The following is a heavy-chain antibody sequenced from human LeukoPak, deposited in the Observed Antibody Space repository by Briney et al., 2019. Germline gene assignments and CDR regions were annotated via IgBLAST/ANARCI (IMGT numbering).Heavy chain of an antibody. V-gene: IGHV4-38-2*02. CDR2: IYHSGST. J-gene: IGHJ4*02. CDR1: GYSISSDYY. D-gene: IGHD6-13*01. CDR3: ARVTGYMTEDYFDY. Sequence: PSETLSLTCTVSGYSISSDYYWGWIRQPPGKGLKWIGSIYHSGSTYHNPSLKSRVTISVDTSKNQFSLNLSSVTAADTAVYYCARVTGYMTEDYFDYWGQGTLITVSS.